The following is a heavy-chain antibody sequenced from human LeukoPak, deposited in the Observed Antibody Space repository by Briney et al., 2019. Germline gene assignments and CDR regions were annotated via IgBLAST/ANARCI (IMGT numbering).Heavy chain of an antibody. CDR1: GGSISSYY. J-gene: IGHJ6*02. Sequence: SETLSLTCTVSGGSISSYYWSWIRQPPGKGLEWIGYIYYSGRTNYNPSLESRVTISVDTSKNQFSLKLSSVTAAYTAVYYCARDSRLWGRGYYGMDVWGQGTTVTVSS. D-gene: IGHD3-16*01. CDR2: IYYSGRT. V-gene: IGHV4-59*01. CDR3: ARDSRLWGRGYYGMDV.